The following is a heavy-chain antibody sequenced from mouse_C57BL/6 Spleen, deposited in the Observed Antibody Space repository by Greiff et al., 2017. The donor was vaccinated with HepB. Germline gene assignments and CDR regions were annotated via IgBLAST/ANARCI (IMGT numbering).Heavy chain of an antibody. CDR3: ARPGDYDGFAY. D-gene: IGHD2-4*01. Sequence: AASGLDFSRYWMSWVRRAPGKGLEWIGEINPDSSTINYAPSLKDKFIISRDNAKNTLYLQMSKVRSEDTALYYCARPGDYDGFAYWGQGTLVTVSA. CDR2: INPDSSTI. J-gene: IGHJ3*01. CDR1: GLDFSRYW. V-gene: IGHV4-1*01.